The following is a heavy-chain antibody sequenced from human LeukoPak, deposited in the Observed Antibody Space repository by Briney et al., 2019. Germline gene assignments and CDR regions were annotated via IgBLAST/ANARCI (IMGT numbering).Heavy chain of an antibody. CDR2: IKQDGSEK. CDR3: AREISTYYYDSSGYYGLDAFDI. CDR1: GFTFSSYW. D-gene: IGHD3-22*01. Sequence: PGGSLRLSCAASGFTFSSYWMSWVRQAPGKGLEWVANIKQDGSEKYYVDSVKGRFTISRDNAKNSLYLQMNSLRAEDTAVYYCAREISTYYYDSSGYYGLDAFDIWGQGTTVTVSS. V-gene: IGHV3-7*01. J-gene: IGHJ3*02.